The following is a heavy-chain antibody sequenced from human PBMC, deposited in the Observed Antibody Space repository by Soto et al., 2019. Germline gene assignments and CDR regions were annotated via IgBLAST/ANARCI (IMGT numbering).Heavy chain of an antibody. J-gene: IGHJ6*02. CDR1: GYTLTSYG. D-gene: IGHD5-12*01. CDR2: ISAYNGDT. CDR3: ATTIGYSYYYYGMDV. V-gene: IGHV1-18*01. Sequence: QVQLVQSGAEVTKPGASVKVSCKASGYTLTSYGISWVRQAPGQGLEWMGWISAYNGDTNYAQSLQGRVTMTTDTSTTTAYMGLRSLGSDDTAVYYCATTIGYSYYYYGMDVWGQGTTVTVSS.